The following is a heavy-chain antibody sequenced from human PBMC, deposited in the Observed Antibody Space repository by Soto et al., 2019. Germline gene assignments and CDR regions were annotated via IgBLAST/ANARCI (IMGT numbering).Heavy chain of an antibody. Sequence: QVQLVQSGAEVKKPGASVKVSCKAAGYTLTTYGVSWVRQAPGQGLEWVGWISAYNDHTNYAQKFQGRVTMTTDTTTSTAYMELRSLSSDDTAVYSCARGTYFDYWGQGTLVTVSS. J-gene: IGHJ4*02. D-gene: IGHD1-1*01. CDR2: ISAYNDHT. CDR3: ARGTYFDY. V-gene: IGHV1-18*01. CDR1: GYTLTTYG.